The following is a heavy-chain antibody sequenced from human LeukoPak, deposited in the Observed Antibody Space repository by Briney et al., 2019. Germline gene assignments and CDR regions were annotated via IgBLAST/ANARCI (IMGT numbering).Heavy chain of an antibody. CDR1: GGSISSFF. CDR2: IYYSGST. D-gene: IGHD1-1*01. J-gene: IGHJ3*02. V-gene: IGHV4-59*05. Sequence: PSETLSLTCTVSGGSISSFFWSWIRQPPGKGLEWIGSIYYSGSTSYNPSLKSRVTISVDTSKNQFSLSLSSVTAADTALYYCARLTTAWASTFDIWGQGTMVTVSS. CDR3: ARLTTAWASTFDI.